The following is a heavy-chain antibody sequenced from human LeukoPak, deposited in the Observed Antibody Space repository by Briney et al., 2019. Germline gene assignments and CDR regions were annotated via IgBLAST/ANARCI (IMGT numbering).Heavy chain of an antibody. D-gene: IGHD3-22*01. Sequence: GGSLRLSCAASGFTFSSYAMSWVRQAPGKGLEWVSVSHGGGSTYYADSVKGRFTISRDNSKNTLYLQMNSLRAEDTAVYYCARSGTIYYDSSGASSPGAFDIWGQGTMVTVSS. J-gene: IGHJ3*02. CDR1: GFTFSSYA. CDR2: SHGGGST. V-gene: IGHV3-66*01. CDR3: ARSGTIYYDSSGASSPGAFDI.